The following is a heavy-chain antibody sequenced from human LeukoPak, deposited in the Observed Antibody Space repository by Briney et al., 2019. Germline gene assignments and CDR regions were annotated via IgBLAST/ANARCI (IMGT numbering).Heavy chain of an antibody. CDR2: IYHSGST. CDR1: GGSISSSSYY. Sequence: SETLSLTCTVSGGSISSSSYYWGWIRQPPGKGLEWIGSIYHSGSTYYNPSLKSRVTISVDTSKNQFSLKLSSVTVADTAVYYCAHYDILTGYHDYWGQGTLVTVSS. CDR3: AHYDILTGYHDY. J-gene: IGHJ4*02. D-gene: IGHD3-9*01. V-gene: IGHV4-39*07.